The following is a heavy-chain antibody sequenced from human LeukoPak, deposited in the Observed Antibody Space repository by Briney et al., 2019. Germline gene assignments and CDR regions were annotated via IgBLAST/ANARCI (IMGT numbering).Heavy chain of an antibody. Sequence: SVKVSCKASGGTFRSYAINWVRLAPGRGLEWMGGIIPMVNTPKYAQKFQGRVTITADESTSTGYMEVSSLRSEDTAVYYCAIFQGTYGDNDNDYWGQGTLVTVSS. D-gene: IGHD4-17*01. CDR3: AIFQGTYGDNDNDY. CDR2: IIPMVNTP. CDR1: GGTFRSYA. J-gene: IGHJ4*02. V-gene: IGHV1-69*01.